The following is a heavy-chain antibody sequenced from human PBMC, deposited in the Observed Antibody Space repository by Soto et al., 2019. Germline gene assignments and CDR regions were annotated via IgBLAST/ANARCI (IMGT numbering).Heavy chain of an antibody. V-gene: IGHV3-33*01. D-gene: IGHD3-10*01. CDR1: GFIFSNYG. CDR2: IWYDGSNK. Sequence: GGSLRLSCGASGFIFSNYGMHWVRQAPGKGLEWVADIWYDGSNKDYGDSVKGRFSISRDNSNNTLYLQMNSLRVEDTAVYYCARDRYMVRGGYNGFDPWGQGTLVTVSS. CDR3: ARDRYMVRGGYNGFDP. J-gene: IGHJ5*02.